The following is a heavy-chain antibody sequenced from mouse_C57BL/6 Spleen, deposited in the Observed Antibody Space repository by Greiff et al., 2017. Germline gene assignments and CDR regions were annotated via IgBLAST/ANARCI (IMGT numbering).Heavy chain of an antibody. CDR1: GFSLSTFGMG. CDR3: ARIEVVITTVVPYFDY. CDR2: IWWDDDK. Sequence: QVTLKVSGPGILQPSQTLSLTCSFSGFSLSTFGMGVGWIRQPSGKGLEWLAHIWWDDDKYYNPALKSRLTISKDTSKNQVFLKIANVDTADTATYYCARIEVVITTVVPYFDYWGQGTTLTVSS. D-gene: IGHD1-1*01. J-gene: IGHJ2*01. V-gene: IGHV8-8*01.